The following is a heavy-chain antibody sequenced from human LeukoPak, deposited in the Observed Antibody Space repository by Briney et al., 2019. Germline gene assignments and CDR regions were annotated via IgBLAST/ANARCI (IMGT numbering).Heavy chain of an antibody. Sequence: SETLSLTCTVSGGSISSNYWSWIRQPPGKGLEWIGYIYYSGSTNYNPSLKSRVTISVDTSKNQFSLKLSSVTAADTAVYYCARDGELVVASRNGHAFDIWGQGTMVTVSS. J-gene: IGHJ3*02. V-gene: IGHV4-59*01. CDR2: IYYSGST. CDR3: ARDGELVVASRNGHAFDI. CDR1: GGSISSNY. D-gene: IGHD3-22*01.